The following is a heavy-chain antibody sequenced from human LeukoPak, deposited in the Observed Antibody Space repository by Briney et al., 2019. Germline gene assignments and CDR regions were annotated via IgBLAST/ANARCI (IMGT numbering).Heavy chain of an antibody. Sequence: GGSLRLSCAASGFTVSSNYMSWVRQAPGKGLEWVSVIYSGGSTYYADSVKGRFTISRDNSKNTLYLQMNSLRAEDTAVYYCARDLRNYYDSSGYHKYYYGMDVWGQGTTVTVSS. CDR1: GFTVSSNY. D-gene: IGHD3-22*01. CDR2: IYSGGST. CDR3: ARDLRNYYDSSGYHKYYYGMDV. V-gene: IGHV3-53*01. J-gene: IGHJ6*02.